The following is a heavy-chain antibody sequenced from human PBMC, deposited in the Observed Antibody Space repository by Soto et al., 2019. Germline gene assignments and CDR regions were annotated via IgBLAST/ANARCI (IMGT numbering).Heavy chain of an antibody. Sequence: QVQLVQSGAEVKKPGASVKVSCKASGYTFTSYGINWVRQAPGQGLEWMGWNSAYNGNTHYAQKLQGRVTMTTDTTTSTAYMELRSPRSDDTAVYYCARVHSGYDFGYWGQGALVTVSS. CDR1: GYTFTSYG. V-gene: IGHV1-18*01. D-gene: IGHD5-12*01. J-gene: IGHJ4*02. CDR3: ARVHSGYDFGY. CDR2: NSAYNGNT.